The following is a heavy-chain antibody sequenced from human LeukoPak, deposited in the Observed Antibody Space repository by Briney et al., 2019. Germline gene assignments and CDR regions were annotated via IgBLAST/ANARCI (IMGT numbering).Heavy chain of an antibody. J-gene: IGHJ4*02. CDR3: ARDRMDYYDSSGYFDY. D-gene: IGHD3-22*01. V-gene: IGHV3-30-3*01. Sequence: GRSLRLSCAASGFTFSSYAMRWVRQAPGKGLEWVAVISYDGSNKYYADSVKGRFTISRDNSKNTLYLQMNSLRAEDTAVYYCARDRMDYYDSSGYFDYWGQGTLVTVSS. CDR2: ISYDGSNK. CDR1: GFTFSSYA.